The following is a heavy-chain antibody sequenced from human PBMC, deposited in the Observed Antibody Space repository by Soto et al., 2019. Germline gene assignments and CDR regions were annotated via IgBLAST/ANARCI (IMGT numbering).Heavy chain of an antibody. V-gene: IGHV4-34*01. CDR3: ARGDSMVRGVTSYYYYYGMGL. J-gene: IGHJ6*01. CDR2: INHSGST. D-gene: IGHD3-10*01. Sequence: SETLSLTCAVYGGSFSGYYWSWIRQPPGKGLEWLGEINHSGSTNYNPSLKSRVTISVDTSKNQFSLKLSSVTAADTAVYYCARGDSMVRGVTSYYYYYGMGLWGGRTGVTVSS. CDR1: GGSFSGYY.